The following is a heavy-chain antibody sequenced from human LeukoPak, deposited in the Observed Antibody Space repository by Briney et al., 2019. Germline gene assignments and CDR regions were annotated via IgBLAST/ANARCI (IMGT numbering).Heavy chain of an antibody. D-gene: IGHD4-23*01. CDR3: ARADMTTVITG. CDR1: GFTVSSNY. CDR2: IYSGGST. Sequence: GGSLRLSCAASGFTVSSNYMSWVRRAPGKGLEWVSIIYSGGSTYYADSVKGRFTISRDNSKNTVYLQINSLRAEDTAVYYCARADMTTVITGWGQETLVSVSS. V-gene: IGHV3-66*01. J-gene: IGHJ4*02.